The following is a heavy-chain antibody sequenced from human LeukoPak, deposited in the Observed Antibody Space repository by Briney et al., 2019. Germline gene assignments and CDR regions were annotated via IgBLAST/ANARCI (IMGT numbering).Heavy chain of an antibody. Sequence: GASVKVSCKASGYTFTAYYVHWVRQAPGQGLEWMGWIHPNSGGTKYAQNFQGRVTMTRDTSISTAYMELSSLRSGDTAVYYCARGDIYWDYWGQGTQVTVSS. CDR1: GYTFTAYY. D-gene: IGHD2-15*01. V-gene: IGHV1-2*02. CDR3: ARGDIYWDY. CDR2: IHPNSGGT. J-gene: IGHJ4*02.